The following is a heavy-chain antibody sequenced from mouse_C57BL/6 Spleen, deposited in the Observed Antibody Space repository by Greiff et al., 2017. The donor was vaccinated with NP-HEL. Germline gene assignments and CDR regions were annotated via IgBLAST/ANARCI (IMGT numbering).Heavy chain of an antibody. CDR3: ARGTYYYGSSYWYFDV. Sequence: EVNLVESGGGLVQPGGSLKLSCAASGFTFSDYYMYWVRQTPEKRLEWVAYISNGGGSTYYPDTVKGRFTISRDNAKNTLYLQMSRLKSEDTAMYYCARGTYYYGSSYWYFDVWGTGTTVTVSS. V-gene: IGHV5-12*01. J-gene: IGHJ1*03. CDR2: ISNGGGST. CDR1: GFTFSDYY. D-gene: IGHD1-1*01.